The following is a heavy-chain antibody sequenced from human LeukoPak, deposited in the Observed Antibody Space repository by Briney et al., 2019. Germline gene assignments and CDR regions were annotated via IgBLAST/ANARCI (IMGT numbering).Heavy chain of an antibody. CDR2: VRFDGNNK. CDR1: GFKFASFG. V-gene: IGHV3-30*02. D-gene: IGHD6-13*01. CDR3: AKVRLLLSSWEGVFES. J-gene: IGHJ3*01. Sequence: PGGSLRLPCAASGFKFASFGMHWVRQAPGKGLEWVASVRFDGNNKYYADSVKGRSTISRDNSKNTLYLQMDSLRREDTSIYYCAKVRLLLSSWEGVFESWGQGKVVTVSS.